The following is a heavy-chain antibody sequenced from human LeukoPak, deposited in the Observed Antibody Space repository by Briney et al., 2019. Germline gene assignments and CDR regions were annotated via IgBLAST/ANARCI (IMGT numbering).Heavy chain of an antibody. Sequence: GASVKVSCKASGYTFTSYDINWVRQAPGQGLEWMGWISAYNGNTNYAQKLQGRVTMTTDTSTSTAYMELRSLRSDDTAVYYCARDLSRPNHRDYIPNDYWGQGTLVTVSS. V-gene: IGHV1-18*01. CDR2: ISAYNGNT. D-gene: IGHD4-11*01. CDR1: GYTFTSYD. CDR3: ARDLSRPNHRDYIPNDY. J-gene: IGHJ4*02.